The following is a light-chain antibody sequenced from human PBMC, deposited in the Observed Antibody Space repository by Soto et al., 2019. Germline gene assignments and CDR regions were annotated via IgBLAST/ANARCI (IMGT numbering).Light chain of an antibody. CDR3: QHRDT. CDR1: QSITSW. V-gene: IGKV1-5*03. Sequence: DIQMTQSPSTLSASVGDRVTITCRASQSITSWLAWYQQKPGKAPKLLIYKASTLESGVPSRFSGSGSGTKFTLTTSSLQPDDFATYYCQHRDTFGQGTKV. J-gene: IGKJ1*01. CDR2: KAS.